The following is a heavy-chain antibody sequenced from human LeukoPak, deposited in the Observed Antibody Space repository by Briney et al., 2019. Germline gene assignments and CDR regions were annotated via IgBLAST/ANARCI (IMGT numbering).Heavy chain of an antibody. D-gene: IGHD2-15*01. J-gene: IGHJ3*02. CDR1: GGAINNYY. CDR2: IYTRGST. Sequence: SETLSFTCTVSGGAINNYYWSWIRQPAGKGLKWIGRIYTRGSTNYNPSLKSRVTMSVDTSKNQFSLNLSAVTAADTAAYYCARGRYCSADICSGGDAFDIWGQGTMVSVSS. CDR3: ARGRYCSADICSGGDAFDI. V-gene: IGHV4-4*07.